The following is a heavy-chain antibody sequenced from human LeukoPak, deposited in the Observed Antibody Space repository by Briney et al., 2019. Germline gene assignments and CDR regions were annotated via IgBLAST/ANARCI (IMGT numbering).Heavy chain of an antibody. V-gene: IGHV4-34*01. D-gene: IGHD6-13*01. CDR1: GGSFSGYY. CDR2: INHSGST. J-gene: IGHJ4*02. Sequence: SETLSLTCAVYGGSFSGYYWSWIRQPPGKGLEWIGEINHSGSTNYNPSLKSRVTISGDTSKNHVSVKLSSVPAADTAVYYCARVRSSSWYCDYWGQGTLVTVSS. CDR3: ARVRSSSWYCDY.